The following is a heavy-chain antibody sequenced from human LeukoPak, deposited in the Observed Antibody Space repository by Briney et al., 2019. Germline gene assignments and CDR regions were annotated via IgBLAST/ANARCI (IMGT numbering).Heavy chain of an antibody. Sequence: SETLSLTCTVSGGSISSYYWSWIRQPAGKGLEWIGRIYTSGSTNYNPSLKSRVTMSVDTSKNQFSLKLSSVTAADTAVYYCARAVAAAGTGRVAVAAPFDYWGQGTLVTVSS. D-gene: IGHD6-13*01. V-gene: IGHV4-4*07. CDR2: IYTSGST. CDR1: GGSISSYY. CDR3: ARAVAAAGTGRVAVAAPFDY. J-gene: IGHJ4*02.